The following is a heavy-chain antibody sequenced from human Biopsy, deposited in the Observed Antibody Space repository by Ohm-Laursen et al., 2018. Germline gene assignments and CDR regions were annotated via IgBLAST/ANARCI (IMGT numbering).Heavy chain of an antibody. CDR3: ARGYYDIGTGYHYDVFDF. CDR1: GFKFDDYG. J-gene: IGHJ3*01. Sequence: SLRLSCAASGFKFDDYGMSWVRQVPGKGLEWVSRISWNSGSIGYVDSVKGRFTISRDNAKNSLYLQMNSLKAEDTALYYCARGYYDIGTGYHYDVFDFWGRGTLVTVSS. CDR2: ISWNSGSI. V-gene: IGHV3-9*01. D-gene: IGHD3-9*01.